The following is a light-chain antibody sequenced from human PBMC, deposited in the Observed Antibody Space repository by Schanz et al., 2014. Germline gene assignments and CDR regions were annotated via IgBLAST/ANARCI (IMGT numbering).Light chain of an antibody. Sequence: IVLTQSPGTLSLSPGERATLSCRASQSVNNNYLAWYQQTPGRAPRLLIYATSNRATGIPDRFSGSGSGTDFTLTISGLEPEDFAVYYCQQYVSSPYTFGQGTKLENK. J-gene: IGKJ2*01. V-gene: IGKV3-20*01. CDR3: QQYVSSPYT. CDR1: QSVNNNY. CDR2: ATS.